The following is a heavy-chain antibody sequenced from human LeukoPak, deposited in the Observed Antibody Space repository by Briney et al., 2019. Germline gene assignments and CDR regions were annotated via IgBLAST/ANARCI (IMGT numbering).Heavy chain of an antibody. D-gene: IGHD3-22*01. V-gene: IGHV3-20*04. CDR3: ARAPTYYYDSSGYPEY. Sequence: GGTLRLSCTTSGFNFNDYGMIWVRQAPGKGLEWVSGITGRDYSEYVDSVKGRFTISRDNAKNSLYLQMNSLRAEDTALYYCARAPTYYYDSSGYPEYWGQGTLVTVSS. CDR2: ITGRDYS. J-gene: IGHJ4*02. CDR1: GFNFNDYG.